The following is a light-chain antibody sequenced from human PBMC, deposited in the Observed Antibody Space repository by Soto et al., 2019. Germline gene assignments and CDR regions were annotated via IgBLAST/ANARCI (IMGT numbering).Light chain of an antibody. J-gene: IGKJ3*01. CDR1: QTISTY. CDR2: TAS. V-gene: IGKV1-39*01. CDR3: LQRAAWPLT. Sequence: DIEMTQSPSSLSASVGDRVAITCRASQTISTYLNWYHQKPGTAPKLLIYTASSLQGGVPPRFSGNGSGTLFTLTLSSLQPEDSGIYHCLQRAAWPLTFGPGTNVDIK.